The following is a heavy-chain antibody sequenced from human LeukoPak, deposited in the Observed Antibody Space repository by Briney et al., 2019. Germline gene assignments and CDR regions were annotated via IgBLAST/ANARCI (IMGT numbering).Heavy chain of an antibody. J-gene: IGHJ4*02. CDR1: GFTFDDYT. Sequence: GGSLRLSCAASGFTFDDYTMHWVRQAPGKGLEWVSLISWDGGSTYYADSVKGRFTISRDNSKNSLYLQMNSLRTEDTALYYCARGYYYGSGSADPINYWGQGTLVTVPS. CDR2: ISWDGGST. V-gene: IGHV3-43*01. D-gene: IGHD3-10*01. CDR3: ARGYYYGSGSADPINY.